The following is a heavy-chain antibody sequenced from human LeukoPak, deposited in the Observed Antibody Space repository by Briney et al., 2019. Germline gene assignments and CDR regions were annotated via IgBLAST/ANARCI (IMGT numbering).Heavy chain of an antibody. V-gene: IGHV1-46*01. D-gene: IGHD1-26*01. CDR2: INPNGGST. CDR1: GYTFTSYY. J-gene: IGHJ4*02. CDR3: ARDPSGSWQWFDY. Sequence: ASVKVSCKASGYTFTSYYMHWVRQAPGQGPEWMGVINPNGGSTTYAQKFQGRVTMTRDRSTTTVYMELSSLRSEDTAVYYCARDPSGSWQWFDYWGQGTLVTVSS.